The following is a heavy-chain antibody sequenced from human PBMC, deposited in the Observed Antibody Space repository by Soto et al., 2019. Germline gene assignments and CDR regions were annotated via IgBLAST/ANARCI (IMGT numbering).Heavy chain of an antibody. CDR1: GVSFNNNG. Sequence: QMQLVQSGAEVQKPGSSVKVSCKTSGVSFNNNGIGWVRQAPGHGLEWMGGVSPPFRTSNYARKFQGRISITADASTGTVNMELSSLTAEDTAQYYCARVLYYGSGSYSPYGTDVWGQGTTVTVSS. J-gene: IGHJ6*02. V-gene: IGHV1-69*01. CDR2: VSPPFRTS. D-gene: IGHD3-10*01. CDR3: ARVLYYGSGSYSPYGTDV.